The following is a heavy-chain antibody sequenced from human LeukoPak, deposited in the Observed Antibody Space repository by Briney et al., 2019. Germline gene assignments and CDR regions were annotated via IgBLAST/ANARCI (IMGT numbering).Heavy chain of an antibody. V-gene: IGHV4-59*01. CDR1: GGSISSYY. CDR2: IYYSGST. D-gene: IGHD3-22*01. CDR3: ARVTGYMIEDYFDY. Sequence: TSETLSLTCTVSGGSISSYYWSWIRQPPGKGLEWIGYIYYSGSTNYKPSLKSRVTISVETSKNQFSLKLRSVTAADTAVYYCARVTGYMIEDYFDYWGQGTLVTVSS. J-gene: IGHJ4*02.